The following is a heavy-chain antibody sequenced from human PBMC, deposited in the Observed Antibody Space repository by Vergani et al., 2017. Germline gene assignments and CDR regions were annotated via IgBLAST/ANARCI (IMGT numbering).Heavy chain of an antibody. D-gene: IGHD3-16*01. J-gene: IGHJ4*02. Sequence: EVQLVESGGGLVKPGGSLRFSCAASGFTFSSYSMNWVRQAPGKGLEWVSSISSSSSYIYYADSVKGRFTISRDNAKNSLYLQMNSLRAEDTAVYYCARDQGGVLDYWGQGTLVTVSS. CDR1: GFTFSSYS. CDR3: ARDQGGVLDY. V-gene: IGHV3-21*01. CDR2: ISSSSSYI.